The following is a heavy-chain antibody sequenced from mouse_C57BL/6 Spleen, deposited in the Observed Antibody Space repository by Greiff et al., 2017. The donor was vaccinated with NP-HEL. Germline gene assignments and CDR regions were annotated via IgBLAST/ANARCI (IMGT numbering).Heavy chain of an antibody. Sequence: VKLMESGPELVKPGASVKLSCKASGYTFTSYDINWVKQRPGQGLEWIGWIYPRDGSTKYNEKFKGKATLTVDTSSSTAYMELHSLTSEDSAVYFCARWGYSDYFDYWGQGTTLTVSS. CDR1: GYTFTSYD. V-gene: IGHV1-85*01. CDR2: IYPRDGST. J-gene: IGHJ2*01. D-gene: IGHD2-12*01. CDR3: ARWGYSDYFDY.